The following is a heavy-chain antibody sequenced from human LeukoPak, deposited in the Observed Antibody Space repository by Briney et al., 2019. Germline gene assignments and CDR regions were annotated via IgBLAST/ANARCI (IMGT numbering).Heavy chain of an antibody. CDR1: GGSFSGYY. Sequence: SETLSLTCAVYGGSFSGYYWSWIRQPPGKGLEWIGEINHSGSTNYNPSLKSRVTISVDTSKNQFSLKLSSVTAADTAVYYCARAGGWFGEFQRYYYMDVWGKGTTVTVSS. V-gene: IGHV4-34*01. CDR3: ARAGGWFGEFQRYYYMDV. CDR2: INHSGST. J-gene: IGHJ6*03. D-gene: IGHD3-10*01.